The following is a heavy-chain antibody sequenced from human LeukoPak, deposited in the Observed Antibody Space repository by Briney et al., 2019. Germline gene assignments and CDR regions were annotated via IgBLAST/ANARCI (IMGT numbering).Heavy chain of an antibody. J-gene: IGHJ4*02. V-gene: IGHV3-7*01. CDR1: GFTFRSFW. D-gene: IGHD5-18*01. CDR2: IKQDGGEK. CDR3: ARRGHGYGSPFDY. Sequence: PGGSLRLSCAASGFTFRSFWMSWVRQAPGKGLEWVASIKQDGGEKYYVDSVKGRFTISRDNARNSLYLQMNSPRVEDTAVYYCARRGHGYGSPFDYWGQGTLVTVSS.